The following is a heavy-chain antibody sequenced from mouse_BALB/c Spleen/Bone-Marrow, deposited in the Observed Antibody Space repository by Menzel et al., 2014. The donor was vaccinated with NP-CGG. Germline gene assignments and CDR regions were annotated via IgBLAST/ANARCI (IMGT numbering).Heavy chain of an antibody. Sequence: VKLVESGTGLVAPSQSLSITCTVSGFSLTNYGVSWVRQPPGKGLEWLGVIWGDGGTNYHSALISRLSVSKDNSKSQVFLKLNSLQTDDTATYYCAKQDYYRYDYAMDYWGQGTSVTVSS. CDR1: GFSLTNYG. J-gene: IGHJ4*01. CDR3: AKQDYYRYDYAMDY. D-gene: IGHD2-14*01. V-gene: IGHV2-3*01. CDR2: IWGDGGT.